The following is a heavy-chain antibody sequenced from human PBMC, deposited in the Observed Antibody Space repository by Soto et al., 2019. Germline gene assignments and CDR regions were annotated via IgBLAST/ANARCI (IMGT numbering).Heavy chain of an antibody. CDR1: GGSFSGYY. CDR2: INHSGST. Sequence: SSETLSLTCAVYGGSFSGYYWSWIRQPPGKGLEWIGEINHSGSTNYNPSLKSRVTISVDTSKNQFSLKLSSVTAADTAVYYCARGRGWFGESFLYYYYYGMDVWGQGTTVTVSS. V-gene: IGHV4-34*01. CDR3: ARGRGWFGESFLYYYYYGMDV. J-gene: IGHJ6*02. D-gene: IGHD3-10*01.